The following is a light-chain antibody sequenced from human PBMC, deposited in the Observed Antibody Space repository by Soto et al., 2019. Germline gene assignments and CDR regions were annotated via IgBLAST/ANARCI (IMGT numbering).Light chain of an antibody. CDR3: QQYGSSPRT. V-gene: IGKV3-20*01. J-gene: IGKJ1*01. Sequence: IVLTQSPSTLSLSPGEGATLSCRASQSVSSSYLAWYQQKPGQAPRLLIYLASSRAPGIPDRFSGSGSGTDFTLTISRLEPEDFAVYYCQQYGSSPRTFGQGTKVDIK. CDR1: QSVSSSY. CDR2: LAS.